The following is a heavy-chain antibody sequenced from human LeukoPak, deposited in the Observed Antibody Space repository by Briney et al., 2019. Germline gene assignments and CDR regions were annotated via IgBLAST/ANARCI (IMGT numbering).Heavy chain of an antibody. CDR1: AFTFSDYG. CDR3: AKDRGVVVVPAAIDY. V-gene: IGHV3-30*02. CDR2: IRFDESNK. D-gene: IGHD2-2*01. Sequence: GGSLRLSCAASAFTFSDYGMHWVRQAPGKGLEWVAFIRFDESNKYYADSVKGRFTISRDNSKNTLYLQMNSLRAEDTAVYYCAKDRGVVVVPAAIDYWGQGTLVTVSS. J-gene: IGHJ4*02.